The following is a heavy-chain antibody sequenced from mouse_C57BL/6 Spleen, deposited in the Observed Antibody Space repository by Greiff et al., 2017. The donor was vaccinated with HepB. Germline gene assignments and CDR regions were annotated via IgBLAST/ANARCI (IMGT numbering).Heavy chain of an antibody. D-gene: IGHD1-1*01. Sequence: EVHLVESGPGLVKPSQSLSLTCSVTGYSITSGYYWNWIRQFPGNTLEWMGYISYDGSNNYNPSLKNRISRTRDTSKNQLFMKLNSVTTEYTATYYCARDSSSSYRLFDYWGQGTTLTVSS. CDR1: GYSITSGYY. CDR3: ARDSSSSYRLFDY. J-gene: IGHJ2*01. CDR2: ISYDGSN. V-gene: IGHV3-6*01.